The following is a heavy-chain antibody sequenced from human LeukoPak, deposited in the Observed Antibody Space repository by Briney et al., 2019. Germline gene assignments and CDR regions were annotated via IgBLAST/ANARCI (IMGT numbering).Heavy chain of an antibody. CDR3: ARATVTTFSPPFDY. D-gene: IGHD4-17*01. Sequence: SVKVSCKASGGTFSSYAISWVRQAPGQGLEWMGGIIPIFGTANYAQKFQGRVTITADKSTSTAYMEVSSLRSEDTAVYYCARATVTTFSPPFDYWGQGPLVTVSS. CDR1: GGTFSSYA. CDR2: IIPIFGTA. J-gene: IGHJ4*02. V-gene: IGHV1-69*06.